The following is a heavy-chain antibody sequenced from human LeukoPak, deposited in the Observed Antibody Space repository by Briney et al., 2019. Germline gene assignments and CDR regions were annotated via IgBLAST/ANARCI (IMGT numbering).Heavy chain of an antibody. J-gene: IGHJ3*01. D-gene: IGHD3-10*01. V-gene: IGHV3-30-3*01. CDR3: ARELVGTMAFDV. CDR2: ISSDGTNK. Sequence: GRSLRLSCAASGFTFSRYAMHWVRQAPGKGLEWVAVISSDGTNKYNADSVQGRFTISRDNAKNTLYLQMNSLRPEDTAVYYCARELVGTMAFDVWGQGTMVTVSS. CDR1: GFTFSRYA.